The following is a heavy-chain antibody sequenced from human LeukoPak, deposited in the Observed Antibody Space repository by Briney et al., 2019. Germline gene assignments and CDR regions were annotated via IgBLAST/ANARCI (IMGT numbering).Heavy chain of an antibody. D-gene: IGHD3-10*01. CDR2: IYSGGST. Sequence: PGGSLRLSCAASGFTVSRYYISWVRQAPGKGLEWVSVIYSGGSTYYADSVKGRFTISRDNSKNTLYLQMNSLRAEDTAVYYCASRYLMVRGVIIQAPLDYWGQGTLVTVSS. J-gene: IGHJ4*02. CDR3: ASRYLMVRGVIIQAPLDY. CDR1: GFTVSRYY. V-gene: IGHV3-53*01.